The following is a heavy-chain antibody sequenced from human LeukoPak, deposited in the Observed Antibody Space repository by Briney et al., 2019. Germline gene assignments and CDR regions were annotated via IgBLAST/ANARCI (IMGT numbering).Heavy chain of an antibody. CDR3: ARLLPASRHYFDY. V-gene: IGHV3-53*01. D-gene: IGHD6-6*01. Sequence: GGPLRLSCAASGLTVSSGYMAWVRQAPGKGLEWISVIYGGGATYYADSVQGRFTISRDTSNNALYLQMISLRVEDTAVYHCARLLPASRHYFDYWGLGTLVTVSS. CDR1: GLTVSSGY. CDR2: IYGGGAT. J-gene: IGHJ4*02.